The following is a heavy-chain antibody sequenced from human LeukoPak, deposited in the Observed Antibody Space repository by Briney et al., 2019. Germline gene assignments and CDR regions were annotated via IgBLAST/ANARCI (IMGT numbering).Heavy chain of an antibody. D-gene: IGHD6-13*01. CDR2: ISASSTIK. CDR1: GFTFSTYD. V-gene: IGHV3-48*02. CDR3: ARDAGSSWYWGALDM. J-gene: IGHJ3*02. Sequence: PGGSLRLSCVASGFTFSTYDMNWVRQAPGKGLEWVSYISASSTIKNYADSVKGRFTVSRDEAKNSIYLQMNSLRDEDTAVYYCARDAGSSWYWGALDMWGQGTVVIVSS.